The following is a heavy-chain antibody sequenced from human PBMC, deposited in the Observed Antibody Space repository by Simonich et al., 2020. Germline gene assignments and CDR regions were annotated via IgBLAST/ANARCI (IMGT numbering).Heavy chain of an antibody. J-gene: IGHJ2*01. D-gene: IGHD6-13*01. CDR1: GYTFTGYT. CDR3: ARGGVRSSSWYWYFDL. CDR2: INPKSGGT. V-gene: IGHV1-2*02. Sequence: QVQLVQSGAEVKKPGASVKVSCKASGYTFTGYTMYWVRQAPGQGLECMGEINPKSGGTNNERNFQGGDTRTRYTSISTAYMEVRRLRADDTAVYYCARGGVRSSSWYWYFDLWGRGTLVTVSS.